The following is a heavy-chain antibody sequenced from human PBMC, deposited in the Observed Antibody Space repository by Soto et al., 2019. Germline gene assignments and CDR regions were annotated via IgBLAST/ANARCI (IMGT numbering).Heavy chain of an antibody. V-gene: IGHV1-3*01. D-gene: IGHD2-8*01. CDR1: GYTFTSYA. CDR2: INAGNGNT. J-gene: IGHJ1*01. Sequence: ASVKVSCKASGYTFTSYAMHWVRQAPGQRLEWMGWINAGNGNTKYPQKFQGRVTITRDTSASTAYMELSSLRSEDTAVYYCARGSGPMLEWHCGQGTLVPGSS. CDR3: ARGSGPMLEWH.